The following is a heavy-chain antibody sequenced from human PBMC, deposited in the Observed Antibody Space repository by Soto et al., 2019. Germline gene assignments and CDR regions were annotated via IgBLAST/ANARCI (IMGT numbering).Heavy chain of an antibody. CDR1: GFSLTTNGVG. Sequence: QITLKESGPTLMKPTQTLTLTCTFSGFSLTTNGVGVGWIRQPPEKALEWLALIYWDNDKRYSPSLKNRLTITMDTSKNPVVLTMTNMDPVDTATYFCAHRLVGKRAPWDWGYFDSWGQGIVVTVSS. V-gene: IGHV2-5*02. CDR3: AHRLVGKRAPWDWGYFDS. D-gene: IGHD2-15*01. CDR2: IYWDNDK. J-gene: IGHJ4*02.